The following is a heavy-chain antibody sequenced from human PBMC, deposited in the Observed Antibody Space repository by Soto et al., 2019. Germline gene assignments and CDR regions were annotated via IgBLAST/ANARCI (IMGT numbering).Heavy chain of an antibody. D-gene: IGHD3-10*01. CDR2: AGGGDDT. V-gene: IGHV3-23*01. CDR3: VKDRMSYNSVWDPFDI. J-gene: IGHJ3*02. Sequence: GGSLRLSCAASGFTFSNFAMTWVRQAPEKGLEWVSSAGGGDDTYYADSVKGRFIISRDNSKSTLSLRLNGLRAEDTAVYYCVKDRMSYNSVWDPFDIWGQGTMVTVSS. CDR1: GFTFSNFA.